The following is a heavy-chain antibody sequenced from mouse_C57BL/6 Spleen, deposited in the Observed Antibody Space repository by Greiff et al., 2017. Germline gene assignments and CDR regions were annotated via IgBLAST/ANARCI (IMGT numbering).Heavy chain of an antibody. J-gene: IGHJ1*03. Sequence: EVKLVESGPGLVKPSQSLSLTCSVTGYSITSGYYWNWIRQFPGNKLEWMGYISYDGSNNYNPSLKNRISITRDTSKNQFFLKLNSVTTEDTATYYCARGENYGSSYGWYFDVWGTGTTVTVSS. CDR3: ARGENYGSSYGWYFDV. CDR1: GYSITSGYY. V-gene: IGHV3-6*01. CDR2: ISYDGSN. D-gene: IGHD1-1*01.